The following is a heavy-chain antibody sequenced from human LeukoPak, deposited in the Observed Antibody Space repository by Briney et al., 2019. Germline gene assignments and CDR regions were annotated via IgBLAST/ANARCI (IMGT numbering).Heavy chain of an antibody. Sequence: GGSLRLSCAVSGFTFSSYGMHWVRQAPGKGLEWMAVISYDGTNKYYADSVKGRFTISRDNAKNSLYLQMNSLRAEDTALYYCARNWGRGVSFDYWGQGTLVTVSS. CDR2: ISYDGTNK. V-gene: IGHV3-30*03. D-gene: IGHD7-27*01. CDR1: GFTFSSYG. CDR3: ARNWGRGVSFDY. J-gene: IGHJ4*02.